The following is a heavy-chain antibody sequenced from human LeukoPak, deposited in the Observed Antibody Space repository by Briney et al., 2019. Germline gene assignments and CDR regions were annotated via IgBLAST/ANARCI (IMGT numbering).Heavy chain of an antibody. CDR2: ISYDGSNK. J-gene: IGHJ3*02. D-gene: IGHD3-22*01. V-gene: IGHV3-30*04. CDR1: GFTFSSYA. Sequence: GGSLRLSCAASGFTFSSYAMHWVRQAPGKGLEWVAVISYDGSNKYYADSVKGRFTISRDNSKNTLYLQMNSLRAEDTAVYYCARSPHNYYDSSGYYWGAFGIWGQGTMVTVSS. CDR3: ARSPHNYYDSSGYYWGAFGI.